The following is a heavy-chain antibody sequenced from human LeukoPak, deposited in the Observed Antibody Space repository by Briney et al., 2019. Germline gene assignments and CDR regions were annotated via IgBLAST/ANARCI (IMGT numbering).Heavy chain of an antibody. Sequence: GGSLRLSCAASGFTFSSYSMNWVRQAPGKGLEWVSSISSSSSYIYYADSVKGRFTISRDNSKNTLYLQMISLRAEDTAVYYCANLNSGYATDFWGQGTLVTVSS. D-gene: IGHD5-12*01. J-gene: IGHJ4*02. CDR1: GFTFSSYS. CDR3: ANLNSGYATDF. V-gene: IGHV3-21*04. CDR2: ISSSSSYI.